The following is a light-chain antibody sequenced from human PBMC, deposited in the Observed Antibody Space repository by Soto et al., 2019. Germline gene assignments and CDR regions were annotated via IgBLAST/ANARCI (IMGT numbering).Light chain of an antibody. Sequence: EIVLTQSPGTLSLSPGERATLSCRASQSGSSSYLAWYQQKPGQAPRLLIYGASIRATGIPDRFSGSGSGTDFTLSISRLEPEDFAVYYCQHYVSSPWTFGQGTKVEIK. V-gene: IGKV3-20*01. CDR3: QHYVSSPWT. J-gene: IGKJ1*01. CDR1: QSGSSSY. CDR2: GAS.